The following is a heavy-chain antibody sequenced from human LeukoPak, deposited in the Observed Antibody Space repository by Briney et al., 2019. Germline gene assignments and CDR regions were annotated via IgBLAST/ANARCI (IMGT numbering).Heavy chain of an antibody. D-gene: IGHD3-3*01. V-gene: IGHV5-51*01. J-gene: IGHJ4*02. CDR1: GYTFSSYW. Sequence: TGESLRISCKGSGYTFSSYWIGWVRQMPGKGLEWMGIIYPGDSDTRYSPSLQGQVTISVDTSIGTAYLQWSSLKASDTAIYYCARQNDFRLDYWGQGTLVTVST. CDR3: ARQNDFRLDY. CDR2: IYPGDSDT.